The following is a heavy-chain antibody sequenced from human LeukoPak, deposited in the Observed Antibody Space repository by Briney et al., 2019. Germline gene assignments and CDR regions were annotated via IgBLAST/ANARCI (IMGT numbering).Heavy chain of an antibody. V-gene: IGHV4-59*01. CDR2: IYYSGST. CDR3: ARVGCSGGSCYSWMYYFDY. J-gene: IGHJ4*02. D-gene: IGHD2-15*01. CDR1: GGSISSDY. Sequence: KASETLSLTCTVSGGSISSDYWSWIRQPPGKGLEWIGYIYYSGSTNYNPSLKSRVTISVDTSKNQFSLKLSSVTAADTAVYYCARVGCSGGSCYSWMYYFDYWGQGTLVTVSS.